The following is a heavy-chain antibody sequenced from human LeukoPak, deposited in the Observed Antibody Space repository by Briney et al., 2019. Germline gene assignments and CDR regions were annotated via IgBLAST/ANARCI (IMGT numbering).Heavy chain of an antibody. CDR3: TTLYSSSWFEPYFDY. D-gene: IGHD6-13*01. CDR1: GFTFSNAW. Sequence: GGSLRLSCAASGFTFSNAWMSWVRQAPGKGLEWVGRIKSKTDGGTTDYAAPVKGRFTISRDDSKNTLYLQMNSLKTEDTAVYYRTTLYSSSWFEPYFDYWGQGTLVTVSS. J-gene: IGHJ4*02. CDR2: IKSKTDGGTT. V-gene: IGHV3-15*01.